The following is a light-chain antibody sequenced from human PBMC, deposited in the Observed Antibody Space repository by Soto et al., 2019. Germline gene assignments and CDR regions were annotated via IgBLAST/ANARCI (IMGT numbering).Light chain of an antibody. CDR3: QQYGSSPPLT. CDR2: GAS. Sequence: EIVLTQSPGTLSLSPGERATLSCRASQSVSSNYLAWYQQKPGQAPRLLIYGASSRATGIPDRFSGSGYGTDFTITISRLQPEDFALYYCQQYGSSPPLTFGGGTRVDIK. J-gene: IGKJ4*01. V-gene: IGKV3-20*01. CDR1: QSVSSNY.